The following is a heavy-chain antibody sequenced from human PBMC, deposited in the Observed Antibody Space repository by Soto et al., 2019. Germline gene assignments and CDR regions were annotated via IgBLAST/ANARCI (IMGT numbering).Heavy chain of an antibody. CDR3: ARVSKTWEDDY. V-gene: IGHV3-48*02. D-gene: IGHD1-26*01. J-gene: IGHJ4*01. CDR1: GFTFSDYG. CDR2: ISSGSDTI. Sequence: ETLSLSCSVSGFTFSDYGVNWVRQAPGKGLEWISYISSGSDTIYYAESVQGRFTISRDDAKNSLFLQMNNLRNEDTAVYYCARVSKTWEDDYWGHGTLVTVSS.